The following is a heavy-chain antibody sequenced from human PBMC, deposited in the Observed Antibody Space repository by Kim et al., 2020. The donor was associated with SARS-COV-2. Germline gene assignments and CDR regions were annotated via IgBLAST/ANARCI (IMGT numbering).Heavy chain of an antibody. V-gene: IGHV3-23*01. J-gene: IGHJ5*02. D-gene: IGHD6-19*01. CDR3: AKDPLSSGWLPGPLNWFDP. Sequence: GGSLRLSCAASGFTFSSYAMSWVRQAPGKGLEWVSAISGSGGSTYYADSVKGRFTISRDNSKNTLYLQMNSLRAEDTAVYYCAKDPLSSGWLPGPLNWFDPWGQGTLVTVSS. CDR1: GFTFSSYA. CDR2: ISGSGGST.